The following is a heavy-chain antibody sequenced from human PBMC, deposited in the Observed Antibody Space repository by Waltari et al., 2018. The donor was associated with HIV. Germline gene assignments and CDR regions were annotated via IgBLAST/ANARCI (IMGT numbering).Heavy chain of an antibody. CDR3: ARAMRPYSYGY. CDR1: GGSISSSSYY. J-gene: IGHJ4*02. V-gene: IGHV4-39*07. CDR2: IYYRGST. Sequence: QLQLQESGPGLVKPSETLSLTCTVSGGSISSSSYYWGWIRQPPGKGLEWIGSIYYRGSTYYNPSLKSRVTISVDTSKNQFSLKLSSVTAADTAVYYCARAMRPYSYGYWGQGTLVTVSS. D-gene: IGHD5-18*01.